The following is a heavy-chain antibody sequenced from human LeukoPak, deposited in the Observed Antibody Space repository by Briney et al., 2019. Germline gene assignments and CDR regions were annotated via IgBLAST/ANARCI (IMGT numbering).Heavy chain of an antibody. Sequence: HPGGSLRLSCAASGFTFSGSAMHWVRQASGKGLEWVGRIRSKANSYATAYAASVKGRFTISRDDSKNAAYLQMNSLKTEDTAVYYCTRLGGVDYWGQGTLVTVSS. V-gene: IGHV3-73*01. CDR2: IRSKANSYAT. CDR1: GFTFSGSA. J-gene: IGHJ4*02. CDR3: TRLGGVDY.